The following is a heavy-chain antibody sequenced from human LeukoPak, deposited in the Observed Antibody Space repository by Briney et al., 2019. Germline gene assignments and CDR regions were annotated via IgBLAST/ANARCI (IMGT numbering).Heavy chain of an antibody. CDR1: RFTFGDYY. CDR2: ISLISSHR. CDR3: ARTSGSLNYFDY. Sequence: GGSLRLSCAASRFTFGDYYMSWIRQAPGKGLEWVSYISLISSHRYYADSVKGRFTISRDNAKNSLYLQMDSLGAEDTAVYYCARTSGSLNYFDYWGQGTLVTVSS. V-gene: IGHV3-11*06. D-gene: IGHD1-26*01. J-gene: IGHJ4*02.